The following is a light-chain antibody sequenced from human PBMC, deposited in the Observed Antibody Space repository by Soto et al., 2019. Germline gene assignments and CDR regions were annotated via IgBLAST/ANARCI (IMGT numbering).Light chain of an antibody. V-gene: IGKV3-20*01. CDR3: QQYGRSSMFT. Sequence: EIVLTQSPGTLSLSPGERATLSCRASQSVSSNYLAWYQQKPGQAPRLLIYGASRGAAGIPDRFSGSGSGTDFTLTINRLEPEDFAVYFCQQYGRSSMFTFGQGTKLEIK. CDR2: GAS. J-gene: IGKJ2*01. CDR1: QSVSSNY.